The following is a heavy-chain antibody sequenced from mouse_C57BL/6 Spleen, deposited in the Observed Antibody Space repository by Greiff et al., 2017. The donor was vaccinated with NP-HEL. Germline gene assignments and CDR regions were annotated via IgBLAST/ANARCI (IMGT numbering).Heavy chain of an antibody. J-gene: IGHJ1*03. CDR3: ARVYYDYAWYFDV. CDR2: IYPRSGNT. D-gene: IGHD2-4*01. Sequence: VQRVESGAELARPGASVKLSCKASGYTFTSYGISWVKQRTGQGLEWIGEIYPRSGNTYYNEKFKGKATLTADKSSSTAYMELLSLTSEDSAVYFCARVYYDYAWYFDVWGTGTTVTVSS. V-gene: IGHV1-81*01. CDR1: GYTFTSYG.